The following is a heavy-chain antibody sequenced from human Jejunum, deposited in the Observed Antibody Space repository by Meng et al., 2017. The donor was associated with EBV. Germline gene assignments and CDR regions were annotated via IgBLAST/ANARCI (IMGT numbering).Heavy chain of an antibody. V-gene: IGHV3-74*01. CDR1: GFTFSSYW. D-gene: IGHD2-2*01. J-gene: IGHJ5*02. Sequence: EVQLVVSGGVLVQPGGSLRLSCAASGFTFSSYWMHWVRQAPGKGLVWVSRINEDGRTITYADSVKGRFTISRDNTKNTLYLQMDSLRAEDTGVYFCSRDLAGPADAWGQGTLVTVSS. CDR3: SRDLAGPADA. CDR2: INEDGRTI.